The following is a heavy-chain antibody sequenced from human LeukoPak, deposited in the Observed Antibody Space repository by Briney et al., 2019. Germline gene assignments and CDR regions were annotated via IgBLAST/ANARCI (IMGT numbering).Heavy chain of an antibody. Sequence: GGSLRLSCAASGFTFSGYSMNWVRQAPGKGLVWVSRISDGGSTTTYADSVKGRFTISRDNAKNTLYLQMNGLRAEDTAVYYCSRSAYYDGSGNYYDYWGQGTLVTVSS. CDR2: ISDGGSTT. J-gene: IGHJ4*02. CDR1: GFTFSGYS. V-gene: IGHV3-74*01. CDR3: SRSAYYDGSGNYYDY. D-gene: IGHD3-22*01.